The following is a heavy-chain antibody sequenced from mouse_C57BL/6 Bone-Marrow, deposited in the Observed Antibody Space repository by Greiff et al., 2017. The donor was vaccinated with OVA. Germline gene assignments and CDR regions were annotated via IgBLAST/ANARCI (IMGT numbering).Heavy chain of an antibody. J-gene: IGHJ2*01. CDR1: GYTFTSYW. D-gene: IGHD1-1*01. CDR3: TWSYYYGSNYFDY. V-gene: IGHV1-5*01. CDR2: IYPGNSDT. Sequence: EVQLQQSGTVLARPGASVKMSCKTSGYTFTSYWMHWVKQRPGQGLEWIGAIYPGNSDTSYNQKFKGKAKLTAVTSASTAYMELSSLTNEDSAVYYCTWSYYYGSNYFDYWGQGTTLTVSS.